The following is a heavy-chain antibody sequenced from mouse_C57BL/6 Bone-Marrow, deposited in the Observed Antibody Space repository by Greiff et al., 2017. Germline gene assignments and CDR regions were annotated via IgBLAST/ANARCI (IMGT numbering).Heavy chain of an antibody. V-gene: IGHV1-54*01. D-gene: IGHD2-3*01. CDR2: INPGSGGT. J-gene: IGHJ4*01. CDR3: ARSGNIFDGYYGYAMDY. Sequence: QVQLQQSGAELVRPGTSVKVSCKASGYAFTNYLIEWVKQRPGQGLEWIGVINPGSGGTNYNEKFKGKATLTADKSSSTAYMQRSSLTSEDSAVYFCARSGNIFDGYYGYAMDYWGQGTSVTVSS. CDR1: GYAFTNYL.